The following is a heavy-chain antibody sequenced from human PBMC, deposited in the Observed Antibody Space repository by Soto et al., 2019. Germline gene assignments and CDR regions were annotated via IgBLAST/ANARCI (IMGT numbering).Heavy chain of an antibody. CDR3: AKDARGVVITKPLDY. CDR2: ISYDGSNK. D-gene: IGHD3-22*01. V-gene: IGHV3-30*18. J-gene: IGHJ4*02. Sequence: PGGSLRLSCAASGFTFSSYGMHWVRQAPGKGLEWVAVISYDGSNKYYADSVKGRFTISRDNSKNTLYLQMNSLRAEDTAVYYCAKDARGVVITKPLDYWGQGTLVTVSS. CDR1: GFTFSSYG.